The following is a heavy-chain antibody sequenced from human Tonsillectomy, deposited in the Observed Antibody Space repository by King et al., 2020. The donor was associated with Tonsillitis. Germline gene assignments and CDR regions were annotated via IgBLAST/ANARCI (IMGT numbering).Heavy chain of an antibody. CDR1: GGSISSSDHY. V-gene: IGHV4-39*01. CDR3: AGYVSGSFDY. D-gene: IGHD1-26*01. CDR2: MYYSGTI. J-gene: IGHJ4*02. Sequence: QLQESGPGVVKPSETLSLTCTVSGGSISSSDHYWAWLRQPPGKGLEWIGYMYYSGTIFYNPSLKSRITISGGTSENRFSLKYSAVTAADTAVYFCAGYVSGSFDYWGQGALVTVSS.